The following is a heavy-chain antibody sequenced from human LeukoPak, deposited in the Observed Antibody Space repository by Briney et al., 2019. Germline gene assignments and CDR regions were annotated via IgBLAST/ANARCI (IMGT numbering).Heavy chain of an antibody. CDR1: GFTFSSYV. D-gene: IGHD3-22*01. CDR3: ARDNVRPRSSGYYQALDY. J-gene: IGHJ4*02. CDR2: ISYDGSNQ. Sequence: PGGSLRLSCTASGFTFSSYVLHWVRQAPGEGLQWVAVISYDGSNQYYADSVKGRFTISRDNSKNTLYLQMNSLRAEDTAVYYCARDNVRPRSSGYYQALDYWGQGTLATVSS. V-gene: IGHV3-30*01.